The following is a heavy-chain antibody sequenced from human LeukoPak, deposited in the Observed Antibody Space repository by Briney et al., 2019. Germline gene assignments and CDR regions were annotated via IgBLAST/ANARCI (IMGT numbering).Heavy chain of an antibody. CDR3: ARTDYMAANDY. Sequence: GGSLRLSCAASGFTFSDYYMSWIRQAPGKGLEWVSYISSSSSYTNYADSVKGRFIISRDNAKNALYLQMNSMRAEDTAVYYCARTDYMAANDYWGQEALVTVSS. CDR1: GFTFSDYY. CDR2: ISSSSSYT. J-gene: IGHJ4*02. V-gene: IGHV3-11*03. D-gene: IGHD5-12*01.